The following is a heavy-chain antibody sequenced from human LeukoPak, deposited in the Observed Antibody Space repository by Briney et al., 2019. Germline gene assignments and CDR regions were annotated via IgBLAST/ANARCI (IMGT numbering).Heavy chain of an antibody. CDR2: IYYSGST. Sequence: SETLSLTCTVSGGSISSYYWSWIRQPPGKGLEWIGYIYYSGSTNYNPSLKSRVTISVDTSKNQFSLKLSSVTAADTAVYYCAREHHITIFGVANDAFDIWGQGTMVTVSS. CDR1: GGSISSYY. CDR3: AREHHITIFGVANDAFDI. D-gene: IGHD3-3*01. V-gene: IGHV4-59*01. J-gene: IGHJ3*02.